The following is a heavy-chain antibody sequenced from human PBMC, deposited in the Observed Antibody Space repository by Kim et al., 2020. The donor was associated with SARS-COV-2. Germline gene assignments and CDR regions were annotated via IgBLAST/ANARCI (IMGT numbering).Heavy chain of an antibody. CDR1: GGSISSYY. CDR2: IYYSGST. V-gene: IGHV4-59*01. J-gene: IGHJ5*02. Sequence: SETLSLTCTVSGGSISSYYWSWIRQPPGKGLEWIGYIYYSGSTNYNPSLKSRVTISVDTSKNQFSLKLSSVTAADTAVYYCARECSSTSCHGWFDPWGQGTLVTVSS. D-gene: IGHD2-2*01. CDR3: ARECSSTSCHGWFDP.